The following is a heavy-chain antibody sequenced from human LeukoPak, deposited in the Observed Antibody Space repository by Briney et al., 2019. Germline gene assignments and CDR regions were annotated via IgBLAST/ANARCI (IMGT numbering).Heavy chain of an antibody. CDR1: GGSFSGYY. V-gene: IGHV4-34*01. CDR2: INHSGST. Sequence: KTSETLSLTCAVYGGSFSGYYWSWIRQPPGKGLEWIGEINHSGSTNYNPSLKSRVTISVDTPTNQFSLKVSSVTAADTAMYYCARPVRGPWGQGTLVTVSS. CDR3: ARPVRGP. J-gene: IGHJ5*02.